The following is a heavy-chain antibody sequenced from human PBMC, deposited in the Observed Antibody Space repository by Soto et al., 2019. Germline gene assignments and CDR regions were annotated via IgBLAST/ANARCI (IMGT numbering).Heavy chain of an antibody. CDR2: IIPIFGTA. CDR3: ASSEGPLQFYYYGMDL. J-gene: IGHJ6*02. D-gene: IGHD4-4*01. CDR1: GGTFSSYA. Sequence: QVQLVQSGAEVKKPGSSVKVSCKASGGTFSSYAISWVRQAPGQGLEWMGGIIPIFGTANYAQKFQGRVTITADEPPRTAHRELGSLGSEVTAVYYCASSEGPLQFYYYGMDLWGQGTTVTVSS. V-gene: IGHV1-69*12.